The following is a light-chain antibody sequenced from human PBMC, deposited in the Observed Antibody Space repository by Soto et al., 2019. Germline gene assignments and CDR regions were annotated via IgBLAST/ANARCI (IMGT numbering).Light chain of an antibody. CDR3: QSYDSSLSAWV. Sequence: QSVLTQPPSVSGAPGQRVTISCTGNNSNIGAGYDVHWYQQLPGTAPKLLLYGNINRPSGVPDRFSGSKSGASVSLAITGLQVEDEADYYCQSYDSSLSAWVFGGGTKLTVL. CDR2: GNI. J-gene: IGLJ2*01. CDR1: NSNIGAGYD. V-gene: IGLV1-40*01.